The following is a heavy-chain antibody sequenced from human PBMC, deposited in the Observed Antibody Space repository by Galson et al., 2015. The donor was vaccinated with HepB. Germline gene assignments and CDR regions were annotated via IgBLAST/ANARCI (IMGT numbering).Heavy chain of an antibody. J-gene: IGHJ4*02. V-gene: IGHV3-30*04. D-gene: IGHD3-16*02. CDR3: ARNVWGSYRSYFDY. Sequence: SLRLSCAASGFTFSSYAMHWVRQAPVKGLEWVAVISYDGSNEYYADSVKGRLTISRDNSKNTLYLQMNGLRAEDTAVYYCARNVWGSYRSYFDYWGQGTLVTVSS. CDR1: GFTFSSYA. CDR2: ISYDGSNE.